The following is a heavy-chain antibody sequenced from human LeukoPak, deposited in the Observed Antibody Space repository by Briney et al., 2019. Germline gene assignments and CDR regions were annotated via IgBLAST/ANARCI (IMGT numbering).Heavy chain of an antibody. V-gene: IGHV4-61*10. Sequence: PSETLSLTCTVSGGAINSGSHYWSWIRQSAGKGLEWIGEIYHSGSTNYNPSLKSRVTISVDKSKNQFSLRLNSVTAADTAVYYCARDLGSAQPGFWGQGTLVTVSS. CDR2: IYHSGST. J-gene: IGHJ4*02. CDR1: GGAINSGSHY. D-gene: IGHD6-25*01. CDR3: ARDLGSAQPGF.